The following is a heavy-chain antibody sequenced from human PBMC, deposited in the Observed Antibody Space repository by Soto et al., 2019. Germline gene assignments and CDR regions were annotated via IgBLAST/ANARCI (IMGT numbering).Heavy chain of an antibody. V-gene: IGHV4-59*01. J-gene: IGHJ3*02. CDR3: ARDRGSNWGLNDAFDI. CDR2: IYYSGST. CDR1: GGSINTYY. D-gene: IGHD7-27*01. Sequence: PSETLSLTCTVAGGSINTYYWGWIRQPPGKGLEWIGYIYYSGSTNYNPSLKRRVTISVDMSQSQLSLELTSMTAADTAVYYCARDRGSNWGLNDAFDIWGQGTVVTVSS.